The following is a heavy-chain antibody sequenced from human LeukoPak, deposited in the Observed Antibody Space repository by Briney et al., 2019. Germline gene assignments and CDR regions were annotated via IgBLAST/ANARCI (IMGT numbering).Heavy chain of an antibody. CDR2: INPNTGGT. D-gene: IGHD3-3*01. V-gene: IGHV1-2*06. CDR1: GYTFTDYY. J-gene: IGHJ6*03. Sequence: GASVKVSCKASGYTFTDYYIHWVRQAPGQGLEWMGRINPNTGGTIYPQRFQGRVTMTRDTSISTAYMELSRLGSDDTAVYYCARDGPAMDFWSGYSGPGYYYYYMDVWGKGTTVTVSS. CDR3: ARDGPAMDFWSGYSGPGYYYYYMDV.